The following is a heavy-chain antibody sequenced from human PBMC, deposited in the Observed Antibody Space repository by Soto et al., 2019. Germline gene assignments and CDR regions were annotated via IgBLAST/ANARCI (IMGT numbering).Heavy chain of an antibody. D-gene: IGHD6-13*01. CDR1: GYTFTSYG. CDR2: ISAFNAKT. J-gene: IGHJ5*02. CDR3: ARVDYSSNWYVGRTSGPNWFVP. Sequence: QVQLVQSGAEVKKPGASVKVSCKSSGYTFTSYGISWVRQAPGQGLEWMGWISAFNAKTNYAQKLQGRVTMTTDRSTSTAYMELTSLTSDDTAVYYCARVDYSSNWYVGRTSGPNWFVPWGQGTLVTVSS. V-gene: IGHV1-18*01.